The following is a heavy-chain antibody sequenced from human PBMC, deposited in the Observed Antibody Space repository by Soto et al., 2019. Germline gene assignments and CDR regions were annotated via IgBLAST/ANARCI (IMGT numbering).Heavy chain of an antibody. V-gene: IGHV4-31*03. D-gene: IGHD2-15*01. CDR3: ARTPGYCSGGSCSPSWFDP. CDR2: IYYSGST. J-gene: IGHJ5*02. Sequence: QVQLQESGPGLVKPSQTLSLTCTVSVGSISSGGYYWSWIRQHPGKGLEWIGYIYYSGSTYYNPSLKSRVTISVDTSKNQFSLKLSSVTAADTAVYYCARTPGYCSGGSCSPSWFDPWGQGTLVTVSS. CDR1: VGSISSGGYY.